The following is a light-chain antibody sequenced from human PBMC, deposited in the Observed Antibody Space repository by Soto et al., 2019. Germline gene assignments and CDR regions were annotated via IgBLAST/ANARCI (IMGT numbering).Light chain of an antibody. CDR1: SSDVGGYNF. CDR3: SSYTSSSTLV. CDR2: DVS. J-gene: IGLJ3*02. V-gene: IGLV2-14*03. Sequence: QSALTQPASVSGSPGQSITISCTGTSSDVGGYNFVSWYQHHPGKAPKLMIYDVSNPPSGVSNRFSGSKSGNTASLTISGLQAEDEAHYYCSSYTSSSTLVFGGGTQLTVL.